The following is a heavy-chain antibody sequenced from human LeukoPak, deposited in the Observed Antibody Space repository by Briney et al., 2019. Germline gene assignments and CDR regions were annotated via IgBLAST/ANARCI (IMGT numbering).Heavy chain of an antibody. CDR2: ISYAGSNN. CDR1: RFTLSSYT. J-gene: IGHJ6*02. CDR3: ARAAHTTYVLGRYYYYAMDV. V-gene: IGHV3-30-3*01. D-gene: IGHD3-10*01. Sequence: RGSPRLSCAASRFTLSSYTMDWGRQTPGAGVERVARISYAGSNNYYADSVKGRFTISSDKPKNTLYLQMDSLRAEDTAVYYCARAAHTTYVLGRYYYYAMDVWGQGTTVTVSS.